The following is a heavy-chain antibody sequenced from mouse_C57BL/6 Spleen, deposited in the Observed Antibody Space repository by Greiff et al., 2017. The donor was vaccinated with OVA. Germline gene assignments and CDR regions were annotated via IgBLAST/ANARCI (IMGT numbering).Heavy chain of an antibody. CDR2: INPNNGGT. J-gene: IGHJ2*01. V-gene: IGHV1-22*01. Sequence: SGPELVKPGASVKMSCKASGYTFTDYNMHWVKQSHGKSLEWIGYINPNNGGTSYNQKFKGKATLTVNKSSSTAYMELRSLTSEDSAVYYCARFPHYYGSSYFDYWGQGTTLTVSS. D-gene: IGHD1-1*01. CDR1: GYTFTDYN. CDR3: ARFPHYYGSSYFDY.